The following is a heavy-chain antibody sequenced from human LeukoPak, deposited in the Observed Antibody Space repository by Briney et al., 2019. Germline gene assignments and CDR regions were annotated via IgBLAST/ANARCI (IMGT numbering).Heavy chain of an antibody. J-gene: IGHJ4*02. CDR1: GFTFSSYW. Sequence: GGSLRLSCVASGFTFSSYWMNWVRQAPGKGLEWVASIKEDGSEKYYVDSVKGRFTISRDNPKNSLYLQMNSLRAEDTAVYYCAKEGGSAAGFWGQGTLVTVSS. CDR2: IKEDGSEK. D-gene: IGHD6-13*01. V-gene: IGHV3-7*01. CDR3: AKEGGSAAGF.